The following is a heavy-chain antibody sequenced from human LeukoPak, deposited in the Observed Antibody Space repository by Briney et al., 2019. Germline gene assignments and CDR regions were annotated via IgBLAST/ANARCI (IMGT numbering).Heavy chain of an antibody. Sequence: GGSLRLSCAASGFTFSSYAMSWVRQAPGKGLEWVSAISGSGGSTYYADSVKGRFTISRDNSKNTLYLQMNSLRAEDTAVYYCARRGDGGRSFDYWGHGTLVTVSS. CDR3: ARRGDGGRSFDY. J-gene: IGHJ4*01. D-gene: IGHD4-23*01. CDR1: GFTFSSYA. CDR2: ISGSGGST. V-gene: IGHV3-23*01.